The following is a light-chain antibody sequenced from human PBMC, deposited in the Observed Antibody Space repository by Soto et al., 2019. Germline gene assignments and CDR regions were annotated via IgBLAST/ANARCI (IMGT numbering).Light chain of an antibody. V-gene: IGKV3-15*01. J-gene: IGKJ2*01. CDR2: AAS. CDR3: QQYNDWPPGGA. CDR1: QSVGIN. Sequence: ETVMTQSPATLSVSPGERITLSCRASQSVGINLAWYQQKPGQAPRLLIYAASSRATSIPARFIVDGSGTEFTLTISTLQSDDFVVYYCQQYNDWPPGGAFGQGTKLEIK.